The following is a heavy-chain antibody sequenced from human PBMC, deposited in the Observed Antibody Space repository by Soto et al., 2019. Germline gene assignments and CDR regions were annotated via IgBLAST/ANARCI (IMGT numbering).Heavy chain of an antibody. CDR3: ARGGDVNYYHGMDV. CDR2: ISAYNGKT. V-gene: IGHV1-18*01. J-gene: IGHJ6*02. Sequence: QVQLVQSGGEVKKPGASVKLSCTASGYTFTSYGISWVRQTPGQGLEWMGWISAYNGKTNYAQNVQGRVTMTTDTSTRTSYMDLRSLRSDVTAVYYCARGGDVNYYHGMDVWGRGTTVTVSS. CDR1: GYTFTSYG. D-gene: IGHD5-12*01.